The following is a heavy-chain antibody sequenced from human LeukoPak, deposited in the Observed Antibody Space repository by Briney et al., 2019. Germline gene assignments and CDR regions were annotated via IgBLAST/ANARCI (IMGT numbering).Heavy chain of an antibody. Sequence: PGRSLRLSCATSGFIFSSYGMHWVRQAPGKGLEWVAVIWYDGSNKYYADSVKGRFTISRDNSKNTLYLQMNSLRAEDTAVYYCARSRGGQWQNLYYFEYWGQGTLVTVSS. V-gene: IGHV3-33*01. J-gene: IGHJ4*02. CDR1: GFIFSSYG. CDR2: IWYDGSNK. D-gene: IGHD6-19*01. CDR3: ARSRGGQWQNLYYFEY.